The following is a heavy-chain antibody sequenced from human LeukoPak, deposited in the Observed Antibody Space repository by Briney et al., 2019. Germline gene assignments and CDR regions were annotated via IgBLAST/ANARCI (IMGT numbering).Heavy chain of an antibody. J-gene: IGHJ5*02. CDR1: GYTFTVYY. D-gene: IGHD6-19*01. CDR3: ARVDSSGWYMGGQSPTQANWFDP. Sequence: ASVKVSCKASGYTFTVYYMHWVRQAPGQGLEWMGWINPNSGGTNYAQNFQGRVTMTRDTSISTAYMELSRLRSDDTAVYYCARVDSSGWYMGGQSPTQANWFDPWGQGTLVTVSS. CDR2: INPNSGGT. V-gene: IGHV1-2*02.